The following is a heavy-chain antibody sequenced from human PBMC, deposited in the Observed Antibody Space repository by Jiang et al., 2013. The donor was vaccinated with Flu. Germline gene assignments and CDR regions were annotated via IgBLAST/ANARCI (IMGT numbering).Heavy chain of an antibody. J-gene: IGHJ6*04. Sequence: LLKPSETLSLTCTVSGGSISSSSYYWGWIRQPPGKGLEWIGEINHSGSTNYNPSLKSRVTISVDTSKNQFSLKLSSVTAADTAVYYCARTKSHYYYYYGMDVWGKGTTVTVSS. D-gene: IGHD2-8*01. V-gene: IGHV4-39*07. CDR3: ARTKSHYYYYYGMDV. CDR1: GGSISSSSYY. CDR2: INHSGST.